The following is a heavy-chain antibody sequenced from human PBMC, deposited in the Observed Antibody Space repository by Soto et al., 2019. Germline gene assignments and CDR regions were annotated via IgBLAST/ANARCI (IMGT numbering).Heavy chain of an antibody. J-gene: IGHJ5*02. Sequence: ASVKVSCTASGYTFTSYYMHWVRQAPGQGLEWMGIINPSGGSTSYAQKFQGRVTMTRDTSTSTVYMELSSLRSEDTAMYYCARGDTSNWFDPWGQGTLVTVSS. D-gene: IGHD2-2*02. CDR3: ARGDTSNWFDP. CDR1: GYTFTSYY. CDR2: INPSGGST. V-gene: IGHV1-46*03.